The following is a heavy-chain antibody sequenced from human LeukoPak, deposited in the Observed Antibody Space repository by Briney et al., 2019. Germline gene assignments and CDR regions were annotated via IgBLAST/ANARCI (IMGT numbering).Heavy chain of an antibody. CDR2: INPNSGGT. Sequence: ASVKVSCKASGYTFTGYYMHWVRQAPGQGLEWMGRINPNSGGTNYAQKFQGRVTMTEDTSTDTAYMELSSLRSEDTAVYYCAGGYYYYGMDVWGQGTTVTVSS. V-gene: IGHV1-2*06. J-gene: IGHJ6*02. CDR3: AGGYYYYGMDV. CDR1: GYTFTGYY.